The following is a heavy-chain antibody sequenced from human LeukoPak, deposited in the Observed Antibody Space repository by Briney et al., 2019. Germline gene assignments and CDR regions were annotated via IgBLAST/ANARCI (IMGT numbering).Heavy chain of an antibody. D-gene: IGHD6-19*01. CDR3: ARGGENSGFDY. CDR1: RFTFTNYS. Sequence: GGSLRLSCAASRFTFTNYSMNWVRQAPGNGLEWVSSISSLSNYIYYADSVKGRFTISRDNAKNSLYLQMNSLRAEDTALYYCARGGENSGFDYWGQGTLVIVSS. J-gene: IGHJ4*02. CDR2: ISSLSNYI. V-gene: IGHV3-21*01.